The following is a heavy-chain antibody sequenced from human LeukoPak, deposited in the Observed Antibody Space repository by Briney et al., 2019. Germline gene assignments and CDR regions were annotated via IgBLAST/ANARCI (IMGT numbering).Heavy chain of an antibody. CDR2: ISSSSSYI. CDR1: GFTFSSYS. CDR3: ARDTYDFWSGTTTNWFDP. J-gene: IGHJ5*02. Sequence: GGSLRLSCAASGFTFSSYSMNWVRQAPGKGLEWVSSISSSSSYIYYADSVKGRFTISRDNAKNSLYLQMNSLRAEDTAVYYCARDTYDFWSGTTTNWFDPWGQGTLVTVSS. D-gene: IGHD3-3*01. V-gene: IGHV3-21*01.